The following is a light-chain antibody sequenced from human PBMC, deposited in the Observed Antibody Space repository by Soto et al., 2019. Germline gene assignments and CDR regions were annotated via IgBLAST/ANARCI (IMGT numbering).Light chain of an antibody. J-gene: IGKJ1*01. V-gene: IGKV3-20*01. CDR3: QQYTQSLWT. CDR2: GIS. Sequence: LTQSPCTLSFSPGERATLSCRTSQSVSASQLAWYQQKPGQAPRLLIYGISKRAAGIPDRFTGSGSGTDFTLTIDGLEPEDFAVYYCQQYTQSLWTFGQGAKVDIK. CDR1: QSVSASQ.